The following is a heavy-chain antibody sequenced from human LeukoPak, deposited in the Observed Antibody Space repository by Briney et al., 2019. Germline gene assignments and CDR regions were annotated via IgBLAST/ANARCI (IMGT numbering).Heavy chain of an antibody. CDR3: AKDRGYSYGYPDY. CDR1: GFTFDDYA. CDR2: ISWNSGSI. D-gene: IGHD5-18*01. Sequence: PGRSLRLSCAASGFTFDDYAMHWVRQAPGKGLEWVSGISWNSGSIGYADSVKGRFTISRDNAKNSLYLQMNSLRAEDTALYYCAKDRGYSYGYPDYWGQGTLVTVSS. J-gene: IGHJ4*02. V-gene: IGHV3-9*01.